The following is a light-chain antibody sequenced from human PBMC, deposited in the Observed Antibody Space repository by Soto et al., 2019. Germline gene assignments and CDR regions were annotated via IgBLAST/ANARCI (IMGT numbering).Light chain of an antibody. Sequence: QSVLTQAPSASGTPGQRVTISCSGSNSNIGRNTVNWYQQLPGMAPKLLIFSNNQRPSGVPDRFSGSKSGTSASLAISGLQSEDEADYYCATWAYGLNSYVFGTGTKLTVL. CDR1: NSNIGRNT. V-gene: IGLV1-44*01. J-gene: IGLJ1*01. CDR2: SNN. CDR3: ATWAYGLNSYV.